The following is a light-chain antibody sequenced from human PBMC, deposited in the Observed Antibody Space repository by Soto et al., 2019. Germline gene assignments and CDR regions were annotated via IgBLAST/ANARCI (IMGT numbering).Light chain of an antibody. Sequence: QSALTQPASVSGSPGQSITISCTGTSSDVGGYNYVSWYQQHPGKAPTLMIYDVSNRPSGVSNRFSGSKSGNTASLTISGRQAEDEADYYCSSYTSSSTVVFGGGTKLTVL. V-gene: IGLV2-14*01. CDR2: DVS. CDR3: SSYTSSSTVV. CDR1: SSDVGGYNY. J-gene: IGLJ2*01.